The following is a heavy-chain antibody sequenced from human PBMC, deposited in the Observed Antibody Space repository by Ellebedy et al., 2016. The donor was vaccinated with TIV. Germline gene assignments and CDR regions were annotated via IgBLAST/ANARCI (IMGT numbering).Heavy chain of an antibody. CDR2: ISYDGSNK. V-gene: IGHV3-30*01. CDR3: ARGYYYGSGSYWWFDP. D-gene: IGHD3-10*01. J-gene: IGHJ5*02. Sequence: PGGPLRLSCAASGFTFSSYAMHWVRQAPGKGLAWVAVISYDGSNKYFAASVKGRFTISRDNSKNTLYLQMNSLRAEDTAVYYCARGYYYGSGSYWWFDPWGQGTLVTVSS. CDR1: GFTFSSYA.